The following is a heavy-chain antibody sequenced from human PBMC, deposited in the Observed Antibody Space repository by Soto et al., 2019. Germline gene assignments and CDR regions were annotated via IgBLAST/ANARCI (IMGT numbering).Heavy chain of an antibody. J-gene: IGHJ6*02. CDR2: IYYSGST. CDR1: GGSISSYY. D-gene: IGHD2-21*02. CDR3: ARGHCGGDCYLYYYYGMDV. V-gene: IGHV4-59*01. Sequence: SETLSLTCTVSGGSISSYYWSWIRQPPGKGLEWIGYIYYSGSTNYNPSLKSRVTISVDTSKNQFSLKLSSVTAADTAVYYCARGHCGGDCYLYYYYGMDVWGQGTTVTVSS.